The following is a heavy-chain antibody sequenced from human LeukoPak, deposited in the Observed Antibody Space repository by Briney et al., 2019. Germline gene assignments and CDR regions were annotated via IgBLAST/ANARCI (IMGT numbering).Heavy chain of an antibody. D-gene: IGHD2/OR15-2a*01. CDR3: AKFSRTFDAFDM. V-gene: IGHV3-43*02. CDR2: ISGDAGRT. Sequence: PGGSLRLSCAASGFTFSSSDMHWVRHAPGKGLDWVSLISGDAGRTLSADSVQGRFTISRDKSKNTLSLQIIRLRTEDTAFYYCAKFSRTFDAFDMWGQGTGVSVSS. J-gene: IGHJ3*02. CDR1: GFTFSSSD.